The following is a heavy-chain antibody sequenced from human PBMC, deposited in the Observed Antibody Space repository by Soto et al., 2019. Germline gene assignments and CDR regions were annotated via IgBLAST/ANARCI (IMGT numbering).Heavy chain of an antibody. J-gene: IGHJ4*02. V-gene: IGHV4-61*08. CDR3: ARAPGYSCGHLAD. CDR2: IYYSGST. CDR1: GGSISSGDYY. Sequence: PSETLSLTCTVSGGSISSGDYYWSWIRQPPGKGLEGIGYIYYSGSTTYNPYLKSRVTISVDTSKNQSSLKLSSVTAADTAVYYCARAPGYSCGHLADWAQGTFVTVSS. D-gene: IGHD5-18*01.